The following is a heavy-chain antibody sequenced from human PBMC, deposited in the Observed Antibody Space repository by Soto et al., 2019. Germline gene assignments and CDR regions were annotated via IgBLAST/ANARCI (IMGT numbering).Heavy chain of an antibody. CDR3: ARVSRAMIVVVITVSFDY. D-gene: IGHD3-22*01. J-gene: IGHJ4*02. CDR1: GFTFNTYA. CDR2: ISYDGSNK. V-gene: IGHV3-30-3*01. Sequence: LRLSCAASGFTFNTYAMHWVRQAPGKGLEWVAVISYDGSNKYYADSVKGRFTISRDNSKNTLYLQMNSLRAEDTAVYYCARVSRAMIVVVITVSFDYWGQGTLVTVSS.